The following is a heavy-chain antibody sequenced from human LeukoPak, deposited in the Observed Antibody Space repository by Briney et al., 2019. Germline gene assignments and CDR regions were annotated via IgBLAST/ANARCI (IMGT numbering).Heavy chain of an antibody. CDR3: AGQTGSGLFILP. CDR1: GVSISSSNSY. CDR2: IYYSGNT. D-gene: IGHD3/OR15-3a*01. Sequence: SETLSLTCTVSGVSISSSNSYWGWIRQPPGKGLKWIGSIYYSGNTYYNASLKSQVSISIDTSKNQFSLRLTSVTAADTAVYYCAGQTGSGLFILPGGQGTLVTVSS. J-gene: IGHJ4*02. V-gene: IGHV4-39*01.